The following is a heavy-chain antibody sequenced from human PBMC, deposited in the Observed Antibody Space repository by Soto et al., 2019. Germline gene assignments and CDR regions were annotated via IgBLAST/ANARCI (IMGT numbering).Heavy chain of an antibody. CDR1: GFTFSDYS. CDR3: ARGLSITHYGMDV. J-gene: IGHJ6*02. CDR2: ITYTVSTV. V-gene: IGHV3-11*01. Sequence: GGSLRLSCAASGFTFSDYSMSWIRQAPGKGLEWVSYITYTVSTVYSSDSVRGRFTISRDNAKNTLYLQMNSLRAEDTAVYYCARGLSITHYGMDVWGQGTTVTVSS.